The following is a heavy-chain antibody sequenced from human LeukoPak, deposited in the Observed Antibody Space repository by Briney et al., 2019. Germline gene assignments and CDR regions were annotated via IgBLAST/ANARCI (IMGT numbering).Heavy chain of an antibody. CDR1: GGSISSYY. J-gene: IGHJ4*02. CDR3: ARQGDYRYPFDS. V-gene: IGHV4-59*08. Sequence: SETLSLTCTVSGGSISSYYWSWIRQPPGKGLEWIGYVYYSGSTNYNPFLKGRVTISVDTSKNQFSLKLTSVTAADTAVYYCARQGDYRYPFDSWGQGTLVTVSS. CDR2: VYYSGST. D-gene: IGHD3-16*02.